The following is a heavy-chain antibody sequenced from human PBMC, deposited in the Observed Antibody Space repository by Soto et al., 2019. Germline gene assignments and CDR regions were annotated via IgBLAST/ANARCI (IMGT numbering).Heavy chain of an antibody. Sequence: PGGSLRLSCAASGFTFSDYSMSWIRQAPGKGLEWVSTISGSGGSTYYADSVKGRFTISRDNAKNTLYLQMNSLRAEDTAVYYCAMLGGWSGGSNDMDVWGQGTAVTVSS. D-gene: IGHD6-19*01. CDR3: AMLGGWSGGSNDMDV. J-gene: IGHJ6*02. CDR1: GFTFSDYS. V-gene: IGHV3-23*01. CDR2: ISGSGGST.